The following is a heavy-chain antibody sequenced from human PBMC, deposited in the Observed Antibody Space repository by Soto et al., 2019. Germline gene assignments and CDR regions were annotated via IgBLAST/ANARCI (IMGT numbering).Heavy chain of an antibody. D-gene: IGHD2-21*01. V-gene: IGHV5-51*01. CDR1: GYSFTSYW. CDR3: ARTPHLRWGYYYYYYGMDV. CDR2: IYPGDSDT. Sequence: PGESLKISCKGSGYSFTSYWIGWVRQMPGKGLEWMGIIYPGDSDTRYSPSFQGQVTISADKSISTAYLQWSSLKASDTAMYYCARTPHLRWGYYYYYYGMDVWGQGTTVTVSS. J-gene: IGHJ6*02.